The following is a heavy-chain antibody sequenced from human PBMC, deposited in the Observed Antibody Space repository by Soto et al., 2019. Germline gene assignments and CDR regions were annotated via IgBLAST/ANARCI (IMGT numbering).Heavy chain of an antibody. CDR2: IIPNFGST. J-gene: IGHJ6*02. Sequence: SVKVSCKASGGSFGTYAASWVRQAPGQGLEWMGAIIPNFGSTNYAQKFQGRLTITADESTSTAYMELSRLKSEDTAVYYCAREDSSPFYYGVDVWGQGTTVTVSS. CDR1: GGSFGTYA. CDR3: AREDSSPFYYGVDV. V-gene: IGHV1-69*13. D-gene: IGHD2-2*01.